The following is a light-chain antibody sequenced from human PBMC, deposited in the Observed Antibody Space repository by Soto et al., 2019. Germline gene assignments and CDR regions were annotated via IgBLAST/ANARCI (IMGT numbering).Light chain of an antibody. J-gene: IGKJ4*01. CDR3: LQHNTYPLT. V-gene: IGKV1-17*01. CDR2: AAS. CDR1: QDIRND. Sequence: DLQMTQSPSSLSASVGDRVTITCRAGQDIRNDLGWYQQSPGKAPKRLIYAASSLQSGVPSRFSGSGSGTEFTLTISSLQPEDFATYYCLQHNTYPLTFGGGTKVEMK.